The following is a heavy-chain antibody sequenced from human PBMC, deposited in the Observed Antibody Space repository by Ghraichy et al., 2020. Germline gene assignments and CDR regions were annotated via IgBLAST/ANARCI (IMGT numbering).Heavy chain of an antibody. CDR1: GFTFSSYG. CDR2: IWYDGSNK. D-gene: IGHD3-10*01. J-gene: IGHJ4*02. Sequence: GGSLRLSCATSGFTFSSYGMHWVRQAPGKGLEWVAVIWYDGSNKYYADSVKGRFTISRDNSKNTLYLQMNSLRAEDTAVYYCARGLTSMVRGVDRDNPPYWGQGTLVTVSS. V-gene: IGHV3-33*01. CDR3: ARGLTSMVRGVDRDNPPY.